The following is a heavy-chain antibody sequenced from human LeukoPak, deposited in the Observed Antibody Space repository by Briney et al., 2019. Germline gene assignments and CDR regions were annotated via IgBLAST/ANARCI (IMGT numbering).Heavy chain of an antibody. D-gene: IGHD3-22*01. V-gene: IGHV4-34*01. Sequence: SETLSLTCAVYGGSFSGYYWSWIRQPPGKGPEWIGEINHSGSTNYNPSLKSRVTISVDTSKNQFSLKLSSVTAADTAVYYCARRTRITMIVVVITKGNAFDIWGQGTMVTVSS. J-gene: IGHJ3*02. CDR2: INHSGST. CDR3: ARRTRITMIVVVITKGNAFDI. CDR1: GGSFSGYY.